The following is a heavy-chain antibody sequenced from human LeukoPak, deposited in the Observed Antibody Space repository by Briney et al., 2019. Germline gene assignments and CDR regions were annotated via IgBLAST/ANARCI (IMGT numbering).Heavy chain of an antibody. Sequence: PSETLSLTCAVYGGSFSGYYWSWIRQPPGKGLEWIEEINHSGSTNYNPSLKSRVTISVDTSKNQFSLKLSSVTAADTAVYYCARVSIGDSSGYYSWYFDLWGRGTLVTVSS. V-gene: IGHV4-34*01. J-gene: IGHJ2*01. CDR2: INHSGST. CDR1: GGSFSGYY. CDR3: ARVSIGDSSGYYSWYFDL. D-gene: IGHD3-22*01.